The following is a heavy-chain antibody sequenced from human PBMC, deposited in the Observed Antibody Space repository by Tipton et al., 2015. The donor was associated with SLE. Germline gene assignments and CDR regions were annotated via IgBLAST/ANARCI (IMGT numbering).Heavy chain of an antibody. CDR1: GFTFSSYA. CDR2: ISYDGNSK. J-gene: IGHJ6*03. V-gene: IGHV3-30*04. CDR3: ARRRYTTSSYYCYYMDV. Sequence: SLRLSCTASGFTFSSYALHWVRQAPGKGLEWVAVISYDGNSKYYADSVKGRLTISRDNSKNTLFLQINSLRAEDTAVYYCARRRYTTSSYYCYYMDVWGKGTTVTVSS. D-gene: IGHD6-6*01.